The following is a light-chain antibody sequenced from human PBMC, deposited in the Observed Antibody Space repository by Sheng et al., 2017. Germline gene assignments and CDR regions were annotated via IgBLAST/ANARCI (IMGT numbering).Light chain of an antibody. CDR1: QSVSSSY. CDR3: QQYGTSPYS. J-gene: IGKJ2*03. Sequence: EIVLTQSPATLSLSPGERATLSCRASQSVSSSYLAWYQQKPGQAPRLLIYAASSRATGIPDRFSGSASATDFTLTISRLEPEDFAVYYCQQYGTSPYSFGQGTKLEI. V-gene: IGKV3-20*01. CDR2: AAS.